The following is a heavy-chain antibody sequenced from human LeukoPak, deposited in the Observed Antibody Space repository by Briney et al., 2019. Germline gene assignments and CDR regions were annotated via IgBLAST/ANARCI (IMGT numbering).Heavy chain of an antibody. V-gene: IGHV3-48*01. CDR3: ARDHNYAFDN. CDR1: GFPFIGYS. Sequence: GGSLRLSCTASGFPFIGYSMNWVRQVPGKGLEWISYIGIDSGNTKYADSVRGRFTISADKAKNSLYLQMNSLRVEDTAVYYCARDHNYAFDNWGQGTLVSVAS. D-gene: IGHD4-11*01. J-gene: IGHJ4*02. CDR2: IGIDSGNT.